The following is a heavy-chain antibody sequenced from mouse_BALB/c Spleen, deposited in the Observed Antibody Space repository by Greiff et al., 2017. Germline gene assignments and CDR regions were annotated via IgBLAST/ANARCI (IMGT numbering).Heavy chain of an antibody. V-gene: IGHV5-6-3*01. J-gene: IGHJ4*01. CDR1: GFTFSSYG. D-gene: IGHD1-1*01. CDR3: AREEVYYYGSSYKDYYAMDY. Sequence: EVNLVESGGGLVQPGGSLKLSCAASGFTFSSYGMSWVRQTPDKRLELVATINSNGGSTYYPDSVKGRFTISRDNAKNTLYLQMSSLKSEDTAMYYCAREEVYYYGSSYKDYYAMDYWGQGTSVTVSS. CDR2: INSNGGST.